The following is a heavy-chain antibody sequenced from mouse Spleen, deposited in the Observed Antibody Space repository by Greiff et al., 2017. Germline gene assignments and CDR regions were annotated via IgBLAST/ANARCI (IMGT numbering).Heavy chain of an antibody. CDR1: GFTFSSYA. Sequence: EVKLMESGGGLVKPGGSLKLSCAASGFTFSSYAMSWVRQTPEKRLEWVAAINSNGGSTYYPDTVKDRFTISRDNAKNTLYLQMSSLRSEDTALYYCARHRYYSNPFDYWGQGTTLTVSS. V-gene: IGHV5-6-2*01. D-gene: IGHD2-5*01. J-gene: IGHJ2*01. CDR3: ARHRYYSNPFDY. CDR2: INSNGGST.